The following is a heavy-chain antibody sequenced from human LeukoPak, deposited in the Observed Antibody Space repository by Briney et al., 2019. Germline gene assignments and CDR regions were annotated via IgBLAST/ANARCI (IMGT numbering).Heavy chain of an antibody. CDR1: GYTFTGYY. Sequence: ASVKVSCKASGYTFTGYYMHWGRQAPGQGLEWRGWINPNSGGTNYAQKFQGRVTMTRDTPISTAYMELSRLRSDDTAVYYCARGYCSGGSCLDAFDIWGQGTMVTVSS. J-gene: IGHJ3*02. D-gene: IGHD2-15*01. V-gene: IGHV1-2*02. CDR3: ARGYCSGGSCLDAFDI. CDR2: INPNSGGT.